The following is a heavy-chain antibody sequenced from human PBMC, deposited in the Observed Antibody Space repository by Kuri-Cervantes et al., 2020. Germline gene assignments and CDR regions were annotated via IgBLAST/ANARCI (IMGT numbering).Heavy chain of an antibody. V-gene: IGHV3-11*01. Sequence: REASGFTFSGYYMSWLRQAPGKGLECVSYISSSGSTIYYEDSVKGRFTISRDNAKNSLYLQMNSLRAEDTAVYYCARTRWLQPIDYWGQGTLVTVSS. CDR3: ARTRWLQPIDY. CDR2: ISSSGSTI. CDR1: GFTFSGYY. J-gene: IGHJ4*02. D-gene: IGHD5-24*01.